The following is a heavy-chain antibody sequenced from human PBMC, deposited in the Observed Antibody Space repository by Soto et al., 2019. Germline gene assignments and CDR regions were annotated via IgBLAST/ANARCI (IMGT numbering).Heavy chain of an antibody. V-gene: IGHV4-59*01. CDR1: GVSITNYY. CDR3: AREQYNWKL. Sequence: SETLSLTCSVSGVSITNYYWTCTRHSPGKGLEWIGYVYHTGNTYYNPSLRSRVTISLDTSKNQVSLRLRSVTAADTAVYYCAREQYNWKLWGQGTMVTVSS. J-gene: IGHJ4*02. D-gene: IGHD1-20*01. CDR2: VYHTGNT.